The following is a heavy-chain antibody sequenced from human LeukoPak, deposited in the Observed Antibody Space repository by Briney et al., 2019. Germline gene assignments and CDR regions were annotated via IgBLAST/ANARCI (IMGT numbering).Heavy chain of an antibody. CDR1: GGTFSSYA. Sequence: SVKVFCEASGGTFSSYAISWVRQAPGQGLEWMGGIIPIFGTANYAQKFQGRVTITADESTSTAYMELSSLRSEDTAVYYCARGEQWLVNRALDYWGQGTLVTVSS. J-gene: IGHJ4*02. V-gene: IGHV1-69*13. CDR3: ARGEQWLVNRALDY. D-gene: IGHD6-19*01. CDR2: IIPIFGTA.